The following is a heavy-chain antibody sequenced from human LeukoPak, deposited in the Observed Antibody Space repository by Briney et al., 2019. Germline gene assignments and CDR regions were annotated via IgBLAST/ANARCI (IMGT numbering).Heavy chain of an antibody. V-gene: IGHV3-53*05. CDR2: IYSGGST. CDR1: GFTVSSNY. D-gene: IGHD6-13*01. Sequence: GGSLRLSCAASGFTVSSNYMSWVRQAPGKGLEWVSVIYSGGSTYYADSVAGRFTVSRDNSKNTLYLQMNSLRAEDTAVYYCANLGIAAAGVDYWGQGTLVTVSS. CDR3: ANLGIAAAGVDY. J-gene: IGHJ4*02.